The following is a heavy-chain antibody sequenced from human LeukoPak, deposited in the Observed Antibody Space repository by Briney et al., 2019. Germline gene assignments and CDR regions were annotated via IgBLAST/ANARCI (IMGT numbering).Heavy chain of an antibody. D-gene: IGHD1-26*01. CDR1: GFIFSSYG. V-gene: IGHV3-53*01. CDR2: IYSGGST. J-gene: IGHJ3*02. CDR3: ARGGSYLSAFDI. Sequence: TGGSLRLSCAASGFIFSSYGMSWVRQAPGKGLEWVSIIYSGGSTFYADSVKGRFTISRDNSKNTLYLQMNSLRAEDTAVYYCARGGSYLSAFDIWGQGTMVTVSS.